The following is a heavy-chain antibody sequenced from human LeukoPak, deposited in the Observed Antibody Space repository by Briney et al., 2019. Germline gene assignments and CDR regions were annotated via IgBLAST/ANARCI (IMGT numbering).Heavy chain of an antibody. D-gene: IGHD3-3*01. Sequence: ASVKVSCKASGGTFISYAISWVRQAPGQGLEWMGGIIPIFGTANYAQKFQGRVTITADESTSTAYMELSSLRSEDTAVYHCARERNDFWSGYCDYWGQGTLVTVSS. J-gene: IGHJ4*02. CDR3: ARERNDFWSGYCDY. V-gene: IGHV1-69*13. CDR1: GGTFISYA. CDR2: IIPIFGTA.